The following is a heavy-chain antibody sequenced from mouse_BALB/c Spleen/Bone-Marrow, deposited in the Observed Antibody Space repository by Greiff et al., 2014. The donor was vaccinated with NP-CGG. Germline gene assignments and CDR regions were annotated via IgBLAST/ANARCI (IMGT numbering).Heavy chain of an antibody. CDR2: IWADGST. Sequence: VKLVESGPGLVAPSQSLSITCTVSGFSLTNYGVHWVRQPPGKGLEWLGVIWADGSTNYNPAFMSRLSISKDNSKSQVFFKMNSLQTDDTAMYYCARITTATGAMDYWGQGTSVTVSS. CDR1: GFSLTNYG. D-gene: IGHD1-2*01. CDR3: ARITTATGAMDY. V-gene: IGHV2-9*02. J-gene: IGHJ4*01.